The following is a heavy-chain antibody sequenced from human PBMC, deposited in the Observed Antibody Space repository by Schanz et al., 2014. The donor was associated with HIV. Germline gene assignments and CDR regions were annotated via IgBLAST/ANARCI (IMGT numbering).Heavy chain of an antibody. CDR2: ISDTGTTT. V-gene: IGHV3-11*01. D-gene: IGHD6-13*01. CDR3: AREKDLGYSSTLGF. CDR1: GFSFSEYY. Sequence: QVQMVESGGGLVKPGGSRRLSCAASGFSFSEYYINWIRQAPGKGLEWVSYISDTGTTTYYADSVNGRFTISRDNAKNSMFLQMNSLRGEDTAVYYCAREKDLGYSSTLGFWGQGTLVTVSS. J-gene: IGHJ4*02.